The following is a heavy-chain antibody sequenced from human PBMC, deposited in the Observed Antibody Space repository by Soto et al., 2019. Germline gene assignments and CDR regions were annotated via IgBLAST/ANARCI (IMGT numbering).Heavy chain of an antibody. V-gene: IGHV1-2*04. CDR1: GYTFTGYY. Sequence: ASVKVSCKASGYTFTGYYMHWVRQAPGQGLEWMGWINPNSGGTNYAQKCQGWVTMTRDTSISTAYRELSRLRSDDTAAYYCERDRYYYDSSGYYYVGSDFDYWGQGTLVTVSS. D-gene: IGHD3-22*01. CDR3: ERDRYYYDSSGYYYVGSDFDY. CDR2: INPNSGGT. J-gene: IGHJ4*02.